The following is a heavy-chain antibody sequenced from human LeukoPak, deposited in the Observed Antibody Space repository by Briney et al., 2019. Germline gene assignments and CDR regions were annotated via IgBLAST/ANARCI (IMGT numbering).Heavy chain of an antibody. CDR1: GFTVSSKF. Sequence: PGGSLRLPCAASGFTVSSKFMHWVRQAPGKGLEWVSVIYSGGITYYADSVKGRFTVSRDNSRNTMYLHMNSLKVEDTAVYYCAKDEVTSGGGLDYWGQGTLVTVS. CDR3: AKDEVTSGGGLDY. D-gene: IGHD3-16*01. V-gene: IGHV3-53*01. J-gene: IGHJ4*02. CDR2: IYSGGIT.